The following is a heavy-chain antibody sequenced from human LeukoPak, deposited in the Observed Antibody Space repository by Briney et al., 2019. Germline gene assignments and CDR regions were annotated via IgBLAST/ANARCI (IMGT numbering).Heavy chain of an antibody. Sequence: ASVKVSCKASGYTFTGYYMHWVRQAPGQGLEWMGWINPNSGGTNYAQKFQGRVTMTRDTSISTAYMELSRLRSDDTAVYYCARDWDPITGTTRWFDPWGQGTLVTVSS. CDR2: INPNSGGT. CDR1: GYTFTGYY. D-gene: IGHD1-7*01. CDR3: ARDWDPITGTTRWFDP. V-gene: IGHV1-2*02. J-gene: IGHJ5*02.